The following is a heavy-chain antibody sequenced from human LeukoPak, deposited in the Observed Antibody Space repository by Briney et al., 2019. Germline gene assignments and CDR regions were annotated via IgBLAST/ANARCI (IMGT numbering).Heavy chain of an antibody. CDR3: ARGYSGSY. CDR1: GFTFSIYT. J-gene: IGHJ4*02. V-gene: IGHV3-7*01. CDR2: IKQDGSEK. D-gene: IGHD1-26*01. Sequence: GGSLRLSCSTSGFTFSIYTMYWVRQAPGKGLEWVANIKQDGSEKYYVDSVKGRFTISRDNAKNSLYLQMNSLRAEDTAVYYCARGYSGSYWGQGTLVTVSS.